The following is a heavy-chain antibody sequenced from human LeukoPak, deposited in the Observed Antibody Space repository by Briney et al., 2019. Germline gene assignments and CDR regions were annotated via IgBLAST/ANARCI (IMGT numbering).Heavy chain of an antibody. CDR1: GYTFSPYS. CDR2: ISTDDST. Sequence: GGSLRLSCAASGYTFSPYSMNWVRQAPGKGLEWVSFISTDDSTYYADSVKGRFTISRDNSKNTLYLQMNSLRAEDTAVYYCATGRLTGGGFDPWGQGTLVTVSS. V-gene: IGHV3-53*01. D-gene: IGHD3-9*01. J-gene: IGHJ5*02. CDR3: ATGRLTGGGFDP.